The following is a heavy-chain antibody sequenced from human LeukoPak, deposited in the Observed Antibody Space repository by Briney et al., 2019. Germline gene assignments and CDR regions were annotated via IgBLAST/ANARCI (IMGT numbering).Heavy chain of an antibody. J-gene: IGHJ4*02. CDR2: SKSDGRGT. D-gene: IGHD3-10*01. Sequence: GGSLRLSCAASGFTFTNYWMHWVRQAPGKGLVWVSRSKSDGRGTTYADPVKGRFTISRDNAKNTLYLQMDSPRAEDTAVYYCARDRDKIDYWGQGTLVTVSS. CDR1: GFTFTNYW. V-gene: IGHV3-74*01. CDR3: ARDRDKIDY.